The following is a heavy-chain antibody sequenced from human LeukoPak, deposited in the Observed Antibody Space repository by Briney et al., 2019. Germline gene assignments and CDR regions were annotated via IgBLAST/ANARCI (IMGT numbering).Heavy chain of an antibody. CDR3: ARALESNPSTTAYWFDP. CDR2: INPSGGST. D-gene: IGHD2-2*01. Sequence: ASVKVSCKASGYTFTSYYMHWVRQAPGQGLEWMGIINPSGGSTSYAQKFQGRVTMTRDMSTSTVYMELSSLRSEDTAVYYCARALESNPSTTAYWFDPWGQGNLVTVSS. CDR1: GYTFTSYY. J-gene: IGHJ5*02. V-gene: IGHV1-46*01.